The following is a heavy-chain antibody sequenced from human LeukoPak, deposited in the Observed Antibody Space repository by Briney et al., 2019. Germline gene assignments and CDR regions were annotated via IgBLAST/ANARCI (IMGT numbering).Heavy chain of an antibody. J-gene: IGHJ5*02. CDR2: ISGSTGST. CDR1: GFPFSSDA. D-gene: IGHD6-13*01. CDR3: ARGPNSNRSGLDL. V-gene: IGHV3-23*01. Sequence: GGSLRLSCAGSGFPFSSDAMNWVRQAPGKGLEWVASISGSTGSTQYADSVKGRFTVSRDNSKNTLYLQMNSLRADDTAVYYCARGPNSNRSGLDLWGQGTLLTVSS.